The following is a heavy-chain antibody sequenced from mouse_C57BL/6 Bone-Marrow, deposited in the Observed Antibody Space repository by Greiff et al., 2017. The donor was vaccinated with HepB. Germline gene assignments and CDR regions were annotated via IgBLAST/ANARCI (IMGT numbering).Heavy chain of an antibody. V-gene: IGHV1-81*01. CDR3: ARKELDGYPWFAY. Sequence: VQLQQSGAELARPGASVKLSCKASGYTFTSYGISWVKQRTGQGLEWIGEIYPRSGNTYYNEKFKGKATLTADKSSSTAYMELRSLTSEDSAVYFCARKELDGYPWFAYWGQGTLVTVSA. J-gene: IGHJ3*01. CDR2: IYPRSGNT. D-gene: IGHD2-3*01. CDR1: GYTFTSYG.